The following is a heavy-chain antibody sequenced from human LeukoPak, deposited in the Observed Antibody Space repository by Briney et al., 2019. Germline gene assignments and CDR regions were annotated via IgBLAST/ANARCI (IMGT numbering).Heavy chain of an antibody. CDR3: ARRRESSGLIFDY. V-gene: IGHV1-69*05. J-gene: IGHJ4*02. Sequence: PVASVKVSCKASGGTFSSYAISWVRQAPGQGLEWMGRIIPIFGTANYAQKFQGRVTITTDESTSTAYMELSSLRSEDTAVYYCARRRESSGLIFDYWGQGTLVTVSS. CDR1: GGTFSSYA. CDR2: IIPIFGTA. D-gene: IGHD6-19*01.